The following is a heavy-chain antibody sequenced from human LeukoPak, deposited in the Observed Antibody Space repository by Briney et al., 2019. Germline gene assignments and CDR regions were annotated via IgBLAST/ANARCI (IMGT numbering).Heavy chain of an antibody. J-gene: IGHJ6*02. CDR2: ISAYYGNT. D-gene: IGHD3-22*01. Sequence: ASVKVSCTASGYTFTSYDISWVRQAPGQGLEWMGWISAYYGNTNYAQKLQGRVAMTTDTSTSTAYMELRSLRSDDTAVYYCARDSDYYDSTGYYAPYYYGMDVWGQGTTVTVSS. CDR3: ARDSDYYDSTGYYAPYYYGMDV. V-gene: IGHV1-18*01. CDR1: GYTFTSYD.